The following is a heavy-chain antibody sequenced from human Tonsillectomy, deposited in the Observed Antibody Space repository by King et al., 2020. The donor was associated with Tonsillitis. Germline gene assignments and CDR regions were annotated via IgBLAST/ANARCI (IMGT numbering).Heavy chain of an antibody. CDR1: GGSLSGNY. J-gene: IGHJ5*02. Sequence: VQLQQWGAGLLKPSETLSLTCVVYGGSLSGNYWSWIRQPPGKGLEWIGEINQSGTTNYTPSLKSRFTISVDTSKNQISLKLSSVTAADTAVYYCASMRYYYDSNGHYYVLPFDPWGQGTLVTVSS. CDR3: ASMRYYYDSNGHYYVLPFDP. D-gene: IGHD3-22*01. V-gene: IGHV4-34*01. CDR2: INQSGTT.